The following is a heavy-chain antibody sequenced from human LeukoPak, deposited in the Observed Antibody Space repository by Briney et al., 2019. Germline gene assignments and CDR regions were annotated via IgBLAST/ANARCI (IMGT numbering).Heavy chain of an antibody. CDR1: GFTFSSYS. Sequence: GGSLRLSCAASGFTFSSYSMNWVRQAPGKGLEWVSSISSSSSYIYYADSVKGRFTISRDNAKNSLYLQMNSLRAEDTAVYYCARNHSSWYYFNYWGQGTLVTVSP. D-gene: IGHD6-13*01. CDR2: ISSSSSYI. V-gene: IGHV3-21*01. J-gene: IGHJ4*02. CDR3: ARNHSSWYYFNY.